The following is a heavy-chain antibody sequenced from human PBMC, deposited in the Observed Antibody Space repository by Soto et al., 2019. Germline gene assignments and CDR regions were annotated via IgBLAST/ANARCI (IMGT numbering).Heavy chain of an antibody. D-gene: IGHD3-10*01. CDR2: IIPIFGTA. J-gene: IGHJ5*02. Sequence: SLLKGARKSSGWTISSYAIGWVRQAPGQGLEWMGGIIPIFGTANYAQKFQGRVTITADKSTSTAYMELSSLRSEDTAVYYCARTTPGRYYGSGSYSPVAPWGQGTLVPVSS. CDR1: GWTISSYA. V-gene: IGHV1-69*06. CDR3: ARTTPGRYYGSGSYSPVAP.